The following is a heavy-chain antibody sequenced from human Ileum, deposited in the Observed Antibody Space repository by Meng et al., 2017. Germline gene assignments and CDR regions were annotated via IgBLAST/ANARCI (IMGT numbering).Heavy chain of an antibody. D-gene: IGHD3-22*01. J-gene: IGHJ4*02. CDR2: IYHSGRT. V-gene: IGHV4-4*02. CDR3: ATSGDNSGFYLGY. Sequence: GQVLGLVPRRVKPSGTLSLTWPVLGDPTSTYNWCTWVRQSPEKGLEWIGEIYHSGRTNYNPSLTSRVTMSVDKSKTQISLNLSSVTAADTAVYYCATSGDNSGFYLGYWGPGILVTVSS. CDR1: GDPTSTYNW.